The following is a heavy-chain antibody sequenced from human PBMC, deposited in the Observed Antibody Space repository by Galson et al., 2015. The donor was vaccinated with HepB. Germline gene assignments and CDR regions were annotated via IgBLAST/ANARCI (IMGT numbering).Heavy chain of an antibody. V-gene: IGHV5-51*01. Sequence: QSGAEVKKPGESLRISCKGSGYSFTSYWIDWVRQMPGKGLEWMGIIYRGDSGTRYRPAFQGHVTISTDKSISTAYLESSSLKASDTAMYYCACGGRLSAARPTYYYDDWGQGTLVTVPS. CDR3: ACGGRLSAARPTYYYDD. CDR2: IYRGDSGT. CDR1: GYSFTSYW. J-gene: IGHJ4*02. D-gene: IGHD2-21*01.